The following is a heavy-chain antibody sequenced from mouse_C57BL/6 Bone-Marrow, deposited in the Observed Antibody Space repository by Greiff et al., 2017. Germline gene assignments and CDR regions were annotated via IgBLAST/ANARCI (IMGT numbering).Heavy chain of an antibody. CDR3: ARSGILSTMVTTGFAY. V-gene: IGHV1-72*01. Sequence: QVHVKQPGAELVKPGASVKLSCKASGYTFTSYWMHWVKQRPGRGLEWIGRIDPNSGGTKYNEKFKSKATLTVDKPSSTAYMQLSSLTSEDSAVYYCARSGILSTMVTTGFAYWGQGTLVTVSA. D-gene: IGHD2-2*01. CDR2: IDPNSGGT. J-gene: IGHJ3*01. CDR1: GYTFTSYW.